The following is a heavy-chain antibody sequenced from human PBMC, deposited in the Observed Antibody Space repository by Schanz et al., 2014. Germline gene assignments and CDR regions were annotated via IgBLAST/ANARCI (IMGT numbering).Heavy chain of an antibody. Sequence: CAASGFSFKSAWMRRVPQAPGKGLERVGQIKGTDVGGTTDYAAPVKGRFIISRDDSKDTLYLHMNRLKIEDSAVYYCLRGSKASYDARGYGTMVTVSP. D-gene: IGHD3-10*01. CDR1: GFSFKSAW. CDR2: IKGTDVGGTT. CDR3: LRGSKASYDA. V-gene: IGHV3-15*01. J-gene: IGHJ5*01.